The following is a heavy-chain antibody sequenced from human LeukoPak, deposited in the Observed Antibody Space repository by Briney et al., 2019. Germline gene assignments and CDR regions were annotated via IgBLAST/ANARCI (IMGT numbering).Heavy chain of an antibody. V-gene: IGHV3-7*05. CDR1: GFTFSSSW. Sequence: GGSLRLSCAASGFTFSSSWMSWVRQGPGKGLEWVANINQDGSEKYYVVSVRGRFTISRDNAENSLYLQMNSLRADDTAVYYCARVVTGDTNRFDPWGQGTLVTVSS. CDR3: ARVVTGDTNRFDP. J-gene: IGHJ5*02. D-gene: IGHD2-21*01. CDR2: INQDGSEK.